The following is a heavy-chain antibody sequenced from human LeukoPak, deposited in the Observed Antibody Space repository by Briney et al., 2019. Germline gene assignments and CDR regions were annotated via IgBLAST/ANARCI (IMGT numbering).Heavy chain of an antibody. J-gene: IGHJ4*02. CDR2: INQDGSEE. CDR3: VRDGGVSGYDLLDY. D-gene: IGHD5-12*01. V-gene: IGHV3-7*01. Sequence: GGSLRLSCAASGFTFSNYWMTWVRQAPGKGLEWVAHINQDGSEEHYMDSAKARFTITRDNAKNSLSVQMNRLRAEDTAVYYCVRDGGVSGYDLLDYWGQGTLVTVSS. CDR1: GFTFSNYW.